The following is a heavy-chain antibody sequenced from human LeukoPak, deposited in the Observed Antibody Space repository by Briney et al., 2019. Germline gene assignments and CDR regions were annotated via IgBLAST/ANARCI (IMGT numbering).Heavy chain of an antibody. J-gene: IGHJ3*02. Sequence: SVNVSCMASGFTFTSSAMQWVRQARGQRLEWIGWIFVGSGNTNYAQKFQERVTITRDMSTSTAYMELSSLRSEDTAVYYCAAQPHDYDYVWGSYRWSDAFDIWGQGTMVTVSS. V-gene: IGHV1-58*02. CDR2: IFVGSGNT. CDR3: AAQPHDYDYVWGSYRWSDAFDI. D-gene: IGHD3-16*02. CDR1: GFTFTSSA.